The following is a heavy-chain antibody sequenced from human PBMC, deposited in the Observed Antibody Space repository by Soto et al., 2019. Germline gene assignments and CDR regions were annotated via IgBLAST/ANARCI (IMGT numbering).Heavy chain of an antibody. V-gene: IGHV4-34*01. Sequence: SETLSLTCAVYGGSFSGYYWSWIRQPPGKGLEWIGEINHSGSTNYNPSLKSRVTMSVDTSKNQFSLKLSSVTAADTAVYYCARQYQLLLSWFDPWGQGTLVTVSS. CDR3: ARQYQLLLSWFDP. CDR1: GGSFSGYY. J-gene: IGHJ5*02. CDR2: INHSGST. D-gene: IGHD2-2*01.